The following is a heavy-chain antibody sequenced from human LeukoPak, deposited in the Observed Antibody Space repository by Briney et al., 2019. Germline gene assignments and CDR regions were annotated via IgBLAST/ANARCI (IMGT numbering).Heavy chain of an antibody. Sequence: GGSLRLSCAASGFTFSYTWMNWVRQAPGKGLEWVGRIKTKGDGGTTDYAAPVEGRFTISRDDSKNTLYLQMNSLKTEDTAVYYCTTISGTSTSLLYWGQGTLVTVSS. V-gene: IGHV3-15*01. D-gene: IGHD1-26*01. CDR2: IKTKGDGGTT. CDR3: TTISGTSTSLLY. J-gene: IGHJ4*02. CDR1: GFTFSYTW.